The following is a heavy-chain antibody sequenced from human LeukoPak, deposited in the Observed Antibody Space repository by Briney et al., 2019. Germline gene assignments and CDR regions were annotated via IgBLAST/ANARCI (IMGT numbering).Heavy chain of an antibody. CDR3: ARQGFGELMEDYYYYYYMDV. Sequence: SETLSLTCTVSGGSISSYYWSWIRQPPGKGLEWIGYIYYSGSTNYNPSLKSRVTISVDTSKNQFSLKLSSVTAADTAVYYCARQGFGELMEDYYYYYYMDVWGKGTTVTISS. J-gene: IGHJ6*03. D-gene: IGHD3-10*01. V-gene: IGHV4-59*08. CDR2: IYYSGST. CDR1: GGSISSYY.